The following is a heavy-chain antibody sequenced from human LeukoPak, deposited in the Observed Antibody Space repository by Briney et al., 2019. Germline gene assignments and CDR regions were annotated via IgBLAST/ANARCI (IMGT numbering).Heavy chain of an antibody. D-gene: IGHD6-13*01. CDR3: AREGYSSSWNFDY. CDR2: ISYDGSNK. Sequence: GGSLRLSCAGSGFRFGRHGMHWVRQTPGKGLEWVAVISYDGSNKYYADSVKGRFTISRDNSKNTLYLQMNSLRAEDTAVYYCAREGYSSSWNFDYWGQGTLVTVSS. J-gene: IGHJ4*02. V-gene: IGHV3-30*19. CDR1: GFRFGRHG.